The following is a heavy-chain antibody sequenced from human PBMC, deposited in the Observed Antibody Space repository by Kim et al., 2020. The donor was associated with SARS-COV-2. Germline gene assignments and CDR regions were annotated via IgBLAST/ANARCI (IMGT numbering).Heavy chain of an antibody. D-gene: IGHD1-1*01. CDR1: GYSFTAYF. V-gene: IGHV1-2*02. CDR3: ATDQASTANWEFEH. J-gene: IGHJ4*02. CDR2: INPNNGGT. Sequence: ASVKVSCKSSGYSFTAYFMHWVRQAPGQGLEWLGWINPNNGGTMFAQKFRGRVTMTRDTSISTAYMELNRLTSDDTAVYYCATDQASTANWEFEHRGQGTLVTVSS.